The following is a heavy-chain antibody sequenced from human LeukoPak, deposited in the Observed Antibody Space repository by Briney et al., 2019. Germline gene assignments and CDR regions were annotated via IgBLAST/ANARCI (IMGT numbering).Heavy chain of an antibody. D-gene: IGHD6-19*01. V-gene: IGHV3-21*01. CDR1: GFTFSSYS. CDR2: ISSSSSFI. Sequence: AGGSLRLSCAASGFTFSSYSMNWVRQAPGKGLEWVSCISSSSSFIYYADSAKGRFTISRDNAKNSLYLQMNSLRAEDTAVYYCARDQGSGWYRIGHDLDYWGQGTLVTVSS. J-gene: IGHJ4*02. CDR3: ARDQGSGWYRIGHDLDY.